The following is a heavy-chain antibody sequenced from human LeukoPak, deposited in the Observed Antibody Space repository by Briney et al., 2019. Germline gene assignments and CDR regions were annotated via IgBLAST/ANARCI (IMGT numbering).Heavy chain of an antibody. CDR3: ARDYLRFLEWLPHNWFDP. CDR2: ISAYNGNT. CDR1: GYTFTSYG. J-gene: IGHJ5*02. D-gene: IGHD3-3*01. Sequence: GASVKVSSKASGYTFTSYGISWVRQAPGQGLEWMGWISAYNGNTNYAQKLQGRVTMTTDTSTSTAYMELRSLRSDDTAVYYCARDYLRFLEWLPHNWFDPWGQGTLVTVSS. V-gene: IGHV1-18*01.